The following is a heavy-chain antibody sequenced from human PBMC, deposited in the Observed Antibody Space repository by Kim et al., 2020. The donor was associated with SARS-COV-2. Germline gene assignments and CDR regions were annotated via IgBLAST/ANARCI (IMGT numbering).Heavy chain of an antibody. J-gene: IGHJ4*02. V-gene: IGHV4-39*07. CDR3: ARGGIQIWSSFDF. D-gene: IGHD5-18*01. Sequence: YNPSLKSRDTISVDTSKNQFSLKLSSVTAADTAVYFCARGGIQIWSSFDFWGQGTRVTVSS.